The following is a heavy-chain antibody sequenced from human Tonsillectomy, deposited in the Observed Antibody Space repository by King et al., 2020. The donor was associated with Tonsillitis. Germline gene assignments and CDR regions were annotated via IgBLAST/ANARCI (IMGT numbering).Heavy chain of an antibody. Sequence: VQLVESGGGLVQPGGSLRLSCAVSGFTFSSYAMNWVRQAPGKGLEWVSGISGSGDSTYYADSVKGRFTISRDNSKSALYLQMNSLRAEDTAVYYCVKELIYYRGYFQHWGQGILVTVSS. J-gene: IGHJ1*01. CDR2: ISGSGDST. D-gene: IGHD3-10*01. CDR3: VKELIYYRGYFQH. V-gene: IGHV3-23*04. CDR1: GFTFSSYA.